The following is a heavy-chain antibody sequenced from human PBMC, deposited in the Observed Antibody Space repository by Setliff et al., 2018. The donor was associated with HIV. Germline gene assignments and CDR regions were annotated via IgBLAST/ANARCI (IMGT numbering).Heavy chain of an antibody. Sequence: GASVTVSCKASGYTFTSYYMHWVRQAPGQGLEWMGIINPSGGSTSYAQKFQGRVTMTRDTSTSTVYMELSSLRSEDTAVYYCASPIRSRENLYYYGMDVWGQGTTVTVSS. CDR1: GYTFTSYY. V-gene: IGHV1-46*01. J-gene: IGHJ6*02. CDR2: INPSGGST. CDR3: ASPIRSRENLYYYGMDV. D-gene: IGHD2-2*01.